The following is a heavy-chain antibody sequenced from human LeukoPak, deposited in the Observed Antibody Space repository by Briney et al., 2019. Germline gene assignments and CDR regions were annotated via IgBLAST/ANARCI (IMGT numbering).Heavy chain of an antibody. J-gene: IGHJ6*03. D-gene: IGHD1-14*01. Sequence: KPSETLSLTCTVSGGSISSYYWSWIRQPPGKGLEWIGYIYYSGSTNYNPSLKSRVTISVDTSKNQFSLKLSSVTVADTTVYYCARDLTRPEDYYYYYYMDAWGKGTTVTVSS. CDR3: ARDLTRPEDYYYYYYMDA. V-gene: IGHV4-59*12. CDR1: GGSISSYY. CDR2: IYYSGST.